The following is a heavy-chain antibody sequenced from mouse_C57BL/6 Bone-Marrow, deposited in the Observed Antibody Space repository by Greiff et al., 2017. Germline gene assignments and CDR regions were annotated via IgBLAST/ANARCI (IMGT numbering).Heavy chain of an antibody. D-gene: IGHD2-4*01. V-gene: IGHV1-19*01. Sequence: EVQLQQSGPVLVKPGASVKMSCKASGYKFTDYYMNWVKQSHGKSLEWIGVINPYNGGTSYNQKFKGKATLTVDKSSSTAYMELNSLTSEDSAVYYCAREGYDYDSFYAMDYWGQGTSVTVSS. J-gene: IGHJ4*01. CDR3: AREGYDYDSFYAMDY. CDR2: INPYNGGT. CDR1: GYKFTDYY.